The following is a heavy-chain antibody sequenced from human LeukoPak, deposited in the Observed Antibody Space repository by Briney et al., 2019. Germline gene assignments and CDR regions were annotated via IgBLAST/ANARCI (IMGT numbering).Heavy chain of an antibody. J-gene: IGHJ4*02. V-gene: IGHV3-30*02. CDR2: IWYDGSNK. Sequence: GGSLRLSCAAFGFTFSSYGMHWVRQAPGKGLEWVAVIWYDGSNKYYADSVKGRFTISRDNSKNTLYLQMNSLRAEDTAVYYCAKDRDSYRLVYYFDYWGQGTLVTVSS. CDR1: GFTFSSYG. D-gene: IGHD2-21*02. CDR3: AKDRDSYRLVYYFDY.